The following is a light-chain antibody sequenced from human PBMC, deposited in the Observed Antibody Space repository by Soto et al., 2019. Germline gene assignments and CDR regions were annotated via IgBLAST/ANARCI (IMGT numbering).Light chain of an antibody. V-gene: IGKV3-20*01. CDR2: GAS. J-gene: IGKJ5*01. Sequence: EIVLTQSPATLSLSPGGRATLSCRASQNINRYLAWYQQKPGQAPRLLVYGASSRATGISDRFSGSGSGTDFTLTISRLEPEDFAVYYCQHYVSPPITFGQGTRLEIK. CDR1: QNINRY. CDR3: QHYVSPPIT.